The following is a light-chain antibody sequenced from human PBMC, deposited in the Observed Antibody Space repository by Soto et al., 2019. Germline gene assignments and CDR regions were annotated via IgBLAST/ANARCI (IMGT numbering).Light chain of an antibody. CDR1: SSNNGSNT. CDR2: RNN. Sequence: QSVLTQPPSASGTPGQRVTISCSGSSSNNGSNTVNWYQQLPGTAPKLLIYRNNQRPSGVPDRFTGSKSGTSASLAIRGLQSEDEADYYCAAWDDSLNGWVFGGGTKVTVL. J-gene: IGLJ3*02. CDR3: AAWDDSLNGWV. V-gene: IGLV1-44*01.